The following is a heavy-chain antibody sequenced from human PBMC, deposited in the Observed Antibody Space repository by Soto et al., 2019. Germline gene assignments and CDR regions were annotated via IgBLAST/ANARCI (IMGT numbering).Heavy chain of an antibody. V-gene: IGHV1-69*06. CDR3: ARVHTMVRGAFDVAYYYYYYGMDV. J-gene: IGHJ6*02. Sequence: GASVKVSCKASGGTFSKYAISCVLQSPGQWLDWMGGIIPIFGTANYAQKFQGRVTITADKSTSTAYMELSSLRSEDTAVYYCARVHTMVRGAFDVAYYYYYYGMDVWGQGTTVTVSS. CDR1: GGTFSKYA. CDR2: IIPIFGTA. D-gene: IGHD3-10*01.